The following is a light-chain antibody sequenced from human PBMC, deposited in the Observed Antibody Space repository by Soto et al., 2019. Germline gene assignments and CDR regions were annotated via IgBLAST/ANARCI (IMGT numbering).Light chain of an antibody. CDR3: QQYYTTPPT. CDR1: QSILYTSNNKNY. J-gene: IGKJ1*01. Sequence: DIVMTQSPDSLAVSLGERATINCKSSQSILYTSNNKNYLAWYHQKPGQPPQLLIYWASTRESGVPDRFSGSGSGTDFTLTISSLQAEDVAVYYCQQYYTTPPTFGQGTKVEI. V-gene: IGKV4-1*01. CDR2: WAS.